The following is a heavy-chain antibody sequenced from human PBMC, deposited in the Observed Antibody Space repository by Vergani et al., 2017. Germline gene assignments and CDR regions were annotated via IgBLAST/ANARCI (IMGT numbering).Heavy chain of an antibody. D-gene: IGHD2-2*01. J-gene: IGHJ5*02. CDR1: GGSISSGSYY. CDR2: IYTSGST. V-gene: IGHV4-61*02. Sequence: QVQLQESGPGLVKPSQTLSLTCTVSGGSISSGSYYWSWIRQPAGKGLEWIGRIYTSGSTNYNPSLKSRVTISVDTSKNQFSRKLSSVTAADTAVDYCAGRRRYCSSTSCYGALDPWGQGTLVTVSA. CDR3: AGRRRYCSSTSCYGALDP.